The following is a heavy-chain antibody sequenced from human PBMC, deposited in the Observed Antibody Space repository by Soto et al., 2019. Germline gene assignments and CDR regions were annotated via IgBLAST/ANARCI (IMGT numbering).Heavy chain of an antibody. CDR1: GFTFSSYA. CDR3: ARARGVVPAYYYYYMDV. J-gene: IGHJ6*03. D-gene: IGHD2-2*01. Sequence: PGGSLRLSCAASGFTFSSYAMSWVRQAPGKGLEWVSAISGSGGSTYYADSVKGRFTISRDNSKNTLYLQMNSLRAEDTAVYYCARARGVVPAYYYYYMDVWGKGTTVTVSS. CDR2: ISGSGGST. V-gene: IGHV3-23*01.